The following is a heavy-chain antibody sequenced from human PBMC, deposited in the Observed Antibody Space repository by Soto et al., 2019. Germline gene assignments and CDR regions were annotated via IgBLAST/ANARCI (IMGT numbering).Heavy chain of an antibody. V-gene: IGHV4-59*01. CDR2: VSYSGST. CDR1: GGAIGGYY. J-gene: IGHJ4*02. CDR3: ARDGSDSGWFFFDN. Sequence: PSETLSLTCSLSGGAIGGYYWSWIRQPPGKALEWIGYVSYSGSTDYHPSLKSRVSISIDTSKNQFSLKMISVTAADTAVYYCARDGSDSGWFFFDNWGQGALVTVSS. D-gene: IGHD6-19*01.